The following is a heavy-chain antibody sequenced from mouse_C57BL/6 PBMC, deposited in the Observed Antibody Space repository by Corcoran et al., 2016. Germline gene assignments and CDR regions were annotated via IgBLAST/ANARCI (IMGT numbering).Heavy chain of an antibody. CDR1: GYTFTTYG. J-gene: IGHJ3*01. Sequence: QIQWVQSGPELKKPGETVKISYKASGYTFTTYGMSWVKQAPGKGLKWMGWINTYSGVPTYADDFKGRFAFSLETSASTAYLQINNLKNEDTATYFCARDAITTVGAYWGQGTLVTVSA. CDR3: ARDAITTVGAY. V-gene: IGHV9-3*01. D-gene: IGHD1-1*01. CDR2: INTYSGVP.